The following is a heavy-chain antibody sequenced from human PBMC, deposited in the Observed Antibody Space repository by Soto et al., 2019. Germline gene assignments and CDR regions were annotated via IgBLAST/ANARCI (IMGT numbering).Heavy chain of an antibody. V-gene: IGHV3-33*06. CDR1: GFNLNDFG. CDR3: AKENTPPYFDS. CDR2: VWYDGKRT. D-gene: IGHD2-2*02. J-gene: IGHJ4*02. Sequence: VHLVESGGGVVQPGKSLTLSCATSGFNLNDFGVHWVRQAPGKGLEWLATVWYDGKRTNYVDSVKGRFTVSRDISANTIYLQMNSLRAEDTAVYYCAKENTPPYFDSWGQGTLVTVSS.